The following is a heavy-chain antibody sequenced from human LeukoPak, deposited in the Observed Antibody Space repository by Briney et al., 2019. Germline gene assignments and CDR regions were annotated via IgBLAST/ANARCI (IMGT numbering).Heavy chain of an antibody. Sequence: PGGSLRLSCAASGFTFSSYAMGWVRQAPGKGLEWVSAISGSGGSTYYADSVKGRFTISRDNSKNTLYLQMNSLRAEDTAVYYCAKVGYSYGYYYFDYWGQGTLVTVSS. D-gene: IGHD5-18*01. J-gene: IGHJ4*02. CDR1: GFTFSSYA. CDR2: ISGSGGST. V-gene: IGHV3-23*01. CDR3: AKVGYSYGYYYFDY.